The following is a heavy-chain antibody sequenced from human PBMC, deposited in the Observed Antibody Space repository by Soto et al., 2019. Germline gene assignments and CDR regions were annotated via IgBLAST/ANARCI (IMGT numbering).Heavy chain of an antibody. CDR1: GGSFSSYA. D-gene: IGHD1-20*01. Sequence: QVQLVQSGTGVKEPGSSVKVSCKASGGSFSSYAISWVRQAPGQGLEWMGGIIPMFRTTNSAQKLQGRVTITADASMSTADVELRSLRSEDTAVYYCAKGKGFRGGLTGSLGNYSYYFGMDVWGQGTTVTVSS. CDR3: AKGKGFRGGLTGSLGNYSYYFGMDV. J-gene: IGHJ6*02. CDR2: IIPMFRTT. V-gene: IGHV1-69*01.